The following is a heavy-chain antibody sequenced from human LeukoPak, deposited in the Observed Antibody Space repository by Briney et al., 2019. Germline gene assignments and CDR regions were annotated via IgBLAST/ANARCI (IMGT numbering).Heavy chain of an antibody. CDR2: IYSSGST. Sequence: SETLSLTCSVSGGSTNSYYSSWIRQSGGKGLEWIGRIYSSGSTVYNPSLNSRLTMSIDTSKNQFSLTLKSVTATDTAVYYCARVKASSTSWTFDQWGQGALVTVSS. D-gene: IGHD2-2*01. CDR1: GGSTNSYY. CDR3: ARVKASSTSWTFDQ. V-gene: IGHV4-4*07. J-gene: IGHJ4*02.